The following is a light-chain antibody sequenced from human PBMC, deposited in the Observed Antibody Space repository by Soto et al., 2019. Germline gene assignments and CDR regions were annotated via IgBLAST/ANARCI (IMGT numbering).Light chain of an antibody. Sequence: EIVMTQFPATLSVSPGARATISCRASQSVSTNLAWYQQKPGQAPGLLMYGVSTRATGMPASFSGSASGTEFILTISSLQSEEFAVYYCQQYHKWPLTFGGGTKVDI. V-gene: IGKV3-15*01. CDR3: QQYHKWPLT. CDR1: QSVSTN. CDR2: GVS. J-gene: IGKJ4*01.